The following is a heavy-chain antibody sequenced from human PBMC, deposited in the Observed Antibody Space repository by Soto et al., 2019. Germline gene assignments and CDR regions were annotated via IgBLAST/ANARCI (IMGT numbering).Heavy chain of an antibody. J-gene: IGHJ6*02. CDR1: GFTFSSYG. D-gene: IGHD3-9*01. CDR3: ARVLRYFDWSPYGMDV. CDR2: IWYDGSNK. V-gene: IGHV3-33*01. Sequence: GGSLLSCAASGFTFSSYGMHWVRQAPGKGLEWVAVIWYDGSNKYYADSVKGRFTISRDNSKNTLYLQMNSLRAEDTAVYYCARVLRYFDWSPYGMDVWGQGTTVTVSS.